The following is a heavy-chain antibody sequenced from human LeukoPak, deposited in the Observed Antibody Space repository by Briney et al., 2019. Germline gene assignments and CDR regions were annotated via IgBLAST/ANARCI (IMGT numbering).Heavy chain of an antibody. Sequence: GGSLRLSCAASGFTFSSYAMSWVRQAPGKGLEWVSAISGSGGSTYYADSVKGRFTISRDNAKNSLYVQMNSLRAEDTAVYYCARGASNWNFDYYGMDVWGQGTTVTVSS. J-gene: IGHJ6*02. CDR3: ARGASNWNFDYYGMDV. CDR2: ISGSGGST. V-gene: IGHV3-23*01. D-gene: IGHD1-1*01. CDR1: GFTFSSYA.